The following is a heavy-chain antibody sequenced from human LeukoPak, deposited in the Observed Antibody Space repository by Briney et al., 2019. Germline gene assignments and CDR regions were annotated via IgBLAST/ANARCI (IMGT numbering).Heavy chain of an antibody. CDR1: GFTFSSYS. Sequence: GGSLRLSCAASGFTFSSYSMNWVRQAPGKGLEWVSYISSSSSTIYYADSVKGRFTISRDNDKNSLYLQMNSLRAEDTAVYYCARALQTYYYDSSGYLNRFDPWGQGTLVTVSS. J-gene: IGHJ5*02. CDR2: ISSSSSTI. D-gene: IGHD3-22*01. V-gene: IGHV3-48*01. CDR3: ARALQTYYYDSSGYLNRFDP.